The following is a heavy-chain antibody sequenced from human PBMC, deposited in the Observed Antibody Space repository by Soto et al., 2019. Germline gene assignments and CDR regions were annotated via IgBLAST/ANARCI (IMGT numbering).Heavy chain of an antibody. V-gene: IGHV1-2*02. D-gene: IGHD3-10*01. CDR2: INPNSGGT. J-gene: IGHJ4*02. Sequence: GASVKVSCKASGYTFTGYYMHWVRQAPGQGLEWMGWINPNSGGTNYAQKFQGRVTMTRDTSISTAYMELSRLRSDDTAVYYCARGSLWFGGHKGFDYWGQGTLVTVSS. CDR1: GYTFTGYY. CDR3: ARGSLWFGGHKGFDY.